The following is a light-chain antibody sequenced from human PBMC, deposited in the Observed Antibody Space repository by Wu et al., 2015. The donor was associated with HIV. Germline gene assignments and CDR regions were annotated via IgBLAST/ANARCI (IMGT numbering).Light chain of an antibody. CDR1: HDIGNS. CDR3: QQASSFPQT. Sequence: DIQMTQSPSSVSASVGDDVSLTCRASHDIGNSLAWCQQRSGGVPRLLIYAASRLESGVTSRFNASGSGTEFALTIANLQSVDFATYYCQQASSFPQTFGQGTIVEMK. CDR2: AAS. J-gene: IGKJ5*01. V-gene: IGKV1-12*01.